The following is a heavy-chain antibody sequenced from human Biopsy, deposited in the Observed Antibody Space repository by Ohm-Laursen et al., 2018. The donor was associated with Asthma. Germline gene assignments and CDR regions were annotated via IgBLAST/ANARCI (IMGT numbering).Heavy chain of an antibody. V-gene: IGHV3-7*01. CDR3: ARAYGGNFFSGAFDI. J-gene: IGHJ3*02. CDR2: IKHDGTEK. CDR1: GFTFGDYW. Sequence: SLRLSCAASGFTFGDYWMSWVRQVPGKGLEWVANIKHDGTEKNHVDSLKGRFTISRDSAKNSLYLQMNSLRAEDTAVYYCARAYGGNFFSGAFDIWGQGTMVTVSS. D-gene: IGHD4-23*01.